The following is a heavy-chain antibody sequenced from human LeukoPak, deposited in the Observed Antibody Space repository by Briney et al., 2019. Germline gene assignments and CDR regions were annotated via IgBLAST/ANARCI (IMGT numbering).Heavy chain of an antibody. CDR1: GGTFSSYT. D-gene: IGHD3-22*01. CDR2: IIPILGIA. Sequence: ASVKVSCKASGGTFSSYTISWVRQAPGQGLEWMGRIIPILGIANYAQKFQGRVTITADKSTSTAYMELSSLRSEDTAVYHCARMHYYDSSGYYFDYWGQGTLVTVSS. CDR3: ARMHYYDSSGYYFDY. V-gene: IGHV1-69*02. J-gene: IGHJ4*02.